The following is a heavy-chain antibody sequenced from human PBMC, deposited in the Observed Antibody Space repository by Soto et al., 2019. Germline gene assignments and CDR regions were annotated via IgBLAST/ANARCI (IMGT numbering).Heavy chain of an antibody. D-gene: IGHD1-26*01. CDR2: ISGYNDNT. CDR3: ARTGRLLHLGNAFDL. Sequence: QVNLVQSGAEVKKPGASVKVSCKASGYTFSDFGITWVRQAPGQGLEWMGGISGYNDNTNYAQKFQGRVTMTTATSTSTAYMELRSLKYDDTAVYYCARTGRLLHLGNAFDLWGQGTLVTVSS. V-gene: IGHV1-18*01. J-gene: IGHJ3*01. CDR1: GYTFSDFG.